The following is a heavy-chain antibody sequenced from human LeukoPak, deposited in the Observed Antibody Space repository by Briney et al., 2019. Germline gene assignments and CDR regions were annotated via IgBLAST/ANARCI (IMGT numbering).Heavy chain of an antibody. D-gene: IGHD6-19*01. CDR1: GYTFTSYY. CDR2: INPSGGST. V-gene: IGHV1-46*01. J-gene: IGHJ4*02. CDR3: AREAGNSSPPA. Sequence: ASVKVSCKASGYTFTSYYMHWVRQAPGQGLEWMGIINPSGGSTTYAQKFQGRVTMARDTSTSTVYMELSSLKSEDTAVYYCAREAGNSSPPAWGQGTLVTVSS.